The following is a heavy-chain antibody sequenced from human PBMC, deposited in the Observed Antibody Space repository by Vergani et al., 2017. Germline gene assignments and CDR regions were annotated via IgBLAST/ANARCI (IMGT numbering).Heavy chain of an antibody. D-gene: IGHD2-15*01. V-gene: IGHV1-18*01. CDR3: VRTRSGSCTGGSCYSGWVDP. J-gene: IGHJ5*02. CDR1: GYTFSTYG. Sequence: QVQLVQSGAEVKKPGASVKVSCKASGYTFSTYGISWVRQAPGQGLEWMGWISAYNGNTNYPEKFQGRLTMTTDTSTRTAYMELRSLRSDDTAVYYCVRTRSGSCTGGSCYSGWVDPWGPGTLVTVSS. CDR2: ISAYNGNT.